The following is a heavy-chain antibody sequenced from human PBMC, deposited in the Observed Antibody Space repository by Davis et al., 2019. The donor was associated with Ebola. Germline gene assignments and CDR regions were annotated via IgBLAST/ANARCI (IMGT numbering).Heavy chain of an antibody. CDR2: ISGSGSST. Sequence: GGSLRLSCAASGFTFTSYVMTWVRQAPGKGLNWVSTISGSGSSTYYADSVKGRFTISRDKSKNTMYLQMNSLRAEDTAVYYCANWVLVGPTTWGQGTLVTVSS. D-gene: IGHD1-26*01. CDR1: GFTFTSYV. CDR3: ANWVLVGPTT. V-gene: IGHV3-23*01. J-gene: IGHJ5*02.